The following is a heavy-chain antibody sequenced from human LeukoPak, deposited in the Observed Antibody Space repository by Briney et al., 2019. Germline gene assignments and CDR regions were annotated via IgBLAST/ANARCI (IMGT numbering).Heavy chain of an antibody. J-gene: IGHJ4*02. CDR1: GGSLSSYY. CDR3: ARELKSYDILTAYYTFPYFDY. V-gene: IGHV4-59*01. CDR2: LSYSGST. Sequence: SETLSLTCTVSGGSLSSYYWTWIRQPPGKGLEWIGYLSYSGSTNYNPSLKSRATIPVDTSKNQFSLKLSSVTVADTDVYYCARELKSYDILTAYYTFPYFDYWGQGALVTVSS. D-gene: IGHD3-9*01.